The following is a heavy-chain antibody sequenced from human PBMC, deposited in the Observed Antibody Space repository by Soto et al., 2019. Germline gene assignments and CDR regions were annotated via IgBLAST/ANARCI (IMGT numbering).Heavy chain of an antibody. D-gene: IGHD6-13*01. CDR2: ISPSSGGT. J-gene: IGHJ3*01. CDR3: TRSIITTAGTEAFDL. V-gene: IGHV1-46*03. Sequence: QVQLVQSGAEVKKPGASVRVSCKASGYTFTSYYIHWVRQAPGQGPEWMGMISPSSGGTDYAQKFQGKGTMTRDTSTSTVYMELSSLRSEDTAVYFCTRSIITTAGTEAFDLWGQGTLVTVSS. CDR1: GYTFTSYY.